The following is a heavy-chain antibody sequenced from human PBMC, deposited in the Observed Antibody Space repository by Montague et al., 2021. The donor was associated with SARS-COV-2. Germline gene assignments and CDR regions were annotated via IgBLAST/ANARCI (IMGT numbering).Heavy chain of an antibody. CDR3: AKDRVVPPDRNLDY. V-gene: IGHV3-23*01. CDR1: GFTFSNYA. CDR2: ISNSGSKQ. D-gene: IGHD2-2*01. J-gene: IGHJ4*02. Sequence: SLRLSCAASGFTFSNYAMRRVRQAPGKGLKWVSAISNSGSKQRYTDSVKGRFTISRDNSKNTLYLQMDSLRAEDTAVYYCAKDRVVPPDRNLDYWGQGTLVSVSS.